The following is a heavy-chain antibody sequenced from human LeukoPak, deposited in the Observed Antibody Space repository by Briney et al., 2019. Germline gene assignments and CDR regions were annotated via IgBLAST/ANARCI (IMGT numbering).Heavy chain of an antibody. V-gene: IGHV4-30-2*01. D-gene: IGHD6-13*01. J-gene: IGHJ5*02. CDR3: ARLIAAAGSTNWFDP. CDR2: IFHTGHT. CDR1: GGSISSGDYP. Sequence: PSETLSLTCAVFGGSISSGDYPWSWIRQPPGKGLEWIGYIFHTGHTSYNPSLKSRVTISVDMSKNQLSLKLSSVTAADTAVYYCARLIAAAGSTNWFDPWGQGTLVTVSS.